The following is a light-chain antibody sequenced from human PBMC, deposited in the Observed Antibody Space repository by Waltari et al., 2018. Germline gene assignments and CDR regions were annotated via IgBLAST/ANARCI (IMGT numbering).Light chain of an antibody. Sequence: QSALTQPASVSGSPGQSITISCTGTSNAVGSYNLVSWYQRHPGKAPELLIYEGSKRPSGVSNRFAGSKSGNTASLTISGLQAEDEADYFCCSYASGSTIIFGGGTKLTVL. J-gene: IGLJ2*01. CDR1: SNAVGSYNL. CDR3: CSYASGSTII. V-gene: IGLV2-23*01. CDR2: EGS.